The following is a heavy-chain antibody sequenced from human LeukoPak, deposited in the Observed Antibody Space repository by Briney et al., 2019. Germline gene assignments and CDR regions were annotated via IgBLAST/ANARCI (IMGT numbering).Heavy chain of an antibody. J-gene: IGHJ2*01. V-gene: IGHV4-59*01. CDR3: AREGYDFWSGYRYWYFDL. CDR2: IYYSGST. D-gene: IGHD3-3*01. Sequence: SETLSLTCTVSGGSISSCYWSWIRQPPGKGLEWIGYIYYSGSTNYNPSLKSRVTISVDMSKNQFSLKLSSVTAADTAVYYCAREGYDFWSGYRYWYFDLWGRGTLVTVSS. CDR1: GGSISSCY.